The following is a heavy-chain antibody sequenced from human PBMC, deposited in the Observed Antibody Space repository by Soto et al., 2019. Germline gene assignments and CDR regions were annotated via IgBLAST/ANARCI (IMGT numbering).Heavy chain of an antibody. CDR2: IGTAGDT. J-gene: IGHJ3*02. D-gene: IGHD2-15*01. CDR3: ARGPTEYCSGCNCYRDGAFDI. CDR1: GFTFSSYD. Sequence: EVQLVESGGGLVQPGGSLRLSCAASGFTFSSYDMHWVRQAAGKGLEWVSAIGTAGDTYYPGSVKGRFTISRENAKNSLYFQMNSLRAGDTAVYYCARGPTEYCSGCNCYRDGAFDIWGQGTMVTVSS. V-gene: IGHV3-13*01.